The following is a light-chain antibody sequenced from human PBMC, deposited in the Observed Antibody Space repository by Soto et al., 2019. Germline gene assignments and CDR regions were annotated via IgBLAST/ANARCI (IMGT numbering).Light chain of an antibody. CDR1: SSDVGGYNF. V-gene: IGLV2-14*01. CDR2: DVT. CDR3: SSCTSSSTLV. J-gene: IGLJ2*01. Sequence: QSALTQPASVSGSPGQSITISCTGTSSDVGGYNFVSWYQQHPGKAPKLMIYDVTNRPSGVSNRFSGSKSGNTASLTISGLQAGDEADYYCSSCTSSSTLVFGGGTKLTVL.